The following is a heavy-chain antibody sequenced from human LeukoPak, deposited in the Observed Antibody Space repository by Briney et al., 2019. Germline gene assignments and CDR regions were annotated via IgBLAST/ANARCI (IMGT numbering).Heavy chain of an antibody. CDR2: INHSGST. Sequence: SETLSLTCAVYGGSFSGYYWSWIRQPPGKGLEWIGEINHSGSTNYNPSLKSRVTISVDTSKNQFSLKLSSVTAADTAVYYCARKGGWYFDYWGQRTLVTVSS. CDR3: ARKGGWYFDY. D-gene: IGHD6-19*01. CDR1: GGSFSGYY. J-gene: IGHJ4*02. V-gene: IGHV4-34*01.